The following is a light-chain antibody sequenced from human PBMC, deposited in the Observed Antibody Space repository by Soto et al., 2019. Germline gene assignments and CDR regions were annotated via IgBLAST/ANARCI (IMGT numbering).Light chain of an antibody. CDR2: EDN. CDR1: SSDVGGYNY. Sequence: QSALTQPPSASGSPGQSVAISCTGTSSDVGGYNYVSWYQHHPGKAPKFIIYEDNKRPSGVSNRFSGSKSGNTASLTISGLQAEDEADYYCCAFVRSNALLFGGGTKVTVL. V-gene: IGLV2-23*01. CDR3: CAFVRSNALL. J-gene: IGLJ2*01.